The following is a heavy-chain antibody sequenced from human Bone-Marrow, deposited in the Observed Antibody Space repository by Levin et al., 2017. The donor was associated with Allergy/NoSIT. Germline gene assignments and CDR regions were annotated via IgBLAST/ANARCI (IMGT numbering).Heavy chain of an antibody. CDR2: IIHTGGI. V-gene: IGHV4-34*12. Sequence: SPTLSLPCAVSCGSFRGSFWSWIRQSPEKGLEWIGEIIHTGGINYNPSLKSRAIVSADTSKNHFSLSLTSVTAADTGVYYCARGLLASWHIDSWGQGTQVIVSS. D-gene: IGHD2-2*01. CDR1: CGSFRGSF. J-gene: IGHJ4*02. CDR3: ARGLLASWHIDS.